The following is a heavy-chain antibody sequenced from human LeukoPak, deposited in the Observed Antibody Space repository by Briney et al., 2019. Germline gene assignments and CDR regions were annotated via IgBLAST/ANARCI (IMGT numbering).Heavy chain of an antibody. CDR2: INHSGST. CDR1: GGSFSGYY. J-gene: IGHJ6*03. D-gene: IGHD2/OR15-2a*01. V-gene: IGHV4-34*01. Sequence: PSETLSPTCAVYGGSFSGYYWSWIRQPPGKGLEWIGEINHSGSTNYNPSLKSRVTISVDTSKNQFSLKLSSVTAADTAVYYCAKGSFYCNGNSCPQYYYYMDVWGKGTTVTVSS. CDR3: AKGSFYCNGNSCPQYYYYMDV.